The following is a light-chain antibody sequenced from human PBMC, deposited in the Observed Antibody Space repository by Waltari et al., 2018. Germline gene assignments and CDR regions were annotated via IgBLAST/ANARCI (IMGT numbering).Light chain of an antibody. CDR3: KQYYDWPPLT. J-gene: IGKJ4*01. CDR1: QTVNTN. Sequence: EIVLTQSPATLSVSPGERATFSCRASQTVNTNLAWYQQKPGHSPRLLIYGASTRPTDVPSRVRGSGFGTEFTRTITSMQSEDSAVYYCKQYYDWPPLTFGGGTKVEIK. CDR2: GAS. V-gene: IGKV3-15*01.